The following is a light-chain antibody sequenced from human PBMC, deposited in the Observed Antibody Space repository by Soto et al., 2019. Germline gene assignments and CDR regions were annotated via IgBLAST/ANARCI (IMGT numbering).Light chain of an antibody. Sequence: DIQRTQSPSSLSASVGDRVTITCRASQSISRHLNWYQQKPGKAPKLLINIASSLQSGVPSRFSGSGSGTDFTLTISNVQPEDFATYYCQQTYSTPQPFGQGTRLENK. J-gene: IGKJ5*01. CDR1: QSISRH. CDR2: IAS. CDR3: QQTYSTPQP. V-gene: IGKV1-39*01.